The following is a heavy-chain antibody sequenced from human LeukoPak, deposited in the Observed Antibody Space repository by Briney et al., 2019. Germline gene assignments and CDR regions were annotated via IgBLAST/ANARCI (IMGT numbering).Heavy chain of an antibody. CDR1: GGSFSGYY. J-gene: IGHJ3*02. D-gene: IGHD2/OR15-2a*01. CDR3: ARDRITDAFDI. Sequence: SETLSLTCAVYGGSFSGYYWSWIRQPPGKGLEWIGEINHSGSTNYNPSLKSRVTMSVDTSKNQFSLKLSSVTAADTAVYYCARDRITDAFDIWGQGTMVTVSS. CDR2: INHSGST. V-gene: IGHV4-34*01.